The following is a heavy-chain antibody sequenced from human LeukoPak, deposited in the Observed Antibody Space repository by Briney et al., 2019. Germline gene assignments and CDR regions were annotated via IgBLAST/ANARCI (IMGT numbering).Heavy chain of an antibody. Sequence: GGSLRLSCAASGFTFDDYAMHWVRQAPGKGLEWVSGISWNSGSIGYADSVKGRFTISRDNAKNSLYLQMNSLRPEDTALYYCAKDRWEVYYDSSGYPSGAFDIWGQGTMVTVSS. CDR2: ISWNSGSI. D-gene: IGHD3-22*01. V-gene: IGHV3-9*01. CDR3: AKDRWEVYYDSSGYPSGAFDI. CDR1: GFTFDDYA. J-gene: IGHJ3*02.